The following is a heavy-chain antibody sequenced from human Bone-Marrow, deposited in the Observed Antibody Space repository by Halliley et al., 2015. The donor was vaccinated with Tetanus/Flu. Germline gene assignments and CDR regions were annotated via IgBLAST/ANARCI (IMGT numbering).Heavy chain of an antibody. CDR3: AREYSSFYY. V-gene: IGHV4-59*01. Sequence: TLSLTCTVSGGSISPYYWHWIRHSPGKGLEWIGFISYNGDTRYNPSLRSRVTISADASMNQFSLRLSSVTTADTAMYYCAREYSSFYYWGQGPLVAV. D-gene: IGHD6-13*01. CDR2: ISYNGDT. CDR1: GGSISPYY. J-gene: IGHJ4*02.